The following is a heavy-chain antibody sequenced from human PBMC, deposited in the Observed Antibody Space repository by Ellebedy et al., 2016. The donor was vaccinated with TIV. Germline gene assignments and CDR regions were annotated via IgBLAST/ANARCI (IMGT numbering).Heavy chain of an antibody. J-gene: IGHJ4*02. CDR2: IHDSGST. V-gene: IGHV4-61*08. CDR3: ARSASGAY. CDR1: GGSVTSGGFY. Sequence: SETLSLTXTVSGGSVTSGGFYWNWIRQPPGEGLEWIGYIHDSGSTNYNPSLKSRVTISLDTSKNQFSLRLNSVTAADTAVYYCARSASGAYWGQGTLVTVSS. D-gene: IGHD4-17*01.